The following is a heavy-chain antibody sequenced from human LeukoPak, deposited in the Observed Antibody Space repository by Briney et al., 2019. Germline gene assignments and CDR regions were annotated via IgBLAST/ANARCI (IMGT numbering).Heavy chain of an antibody. J-gene: IGHJ4*02. Sequence: GGSLRLSCAASGFTFSSAWMSWVRQAPGKGLEWVSVIYSGGSTYYADSVKGRFTISRDNSKNTLYLQMNSLRAEDTAVYYCARETGGYDYWGQGTLVTVSS. CDR1: GFTFSSAW. V-gene: IGHV3-53*01. D-gene: IGHD2-15*01. CDR2: IYSGGST. CDR3: ARETGGYDY.